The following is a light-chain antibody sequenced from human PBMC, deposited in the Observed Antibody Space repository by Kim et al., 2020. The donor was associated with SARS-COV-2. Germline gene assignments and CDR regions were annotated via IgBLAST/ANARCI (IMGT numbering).Light chain of an antibody. J-gene: IGKJ2*01. CDR2: EAF. Sequence: FSPGEGATLSSRASQCVGSSLLAWYQQKPGQAPRPLIYEAFKRVSGIPDRFSGSGSGTDFTLTISRPEPEDFAMYYCQQYGSTPYTFGQGTKLEI. CDR3: QQYGSTPYT. V-gene: IGKV3-20*01. CDR1: QCVGSSL.